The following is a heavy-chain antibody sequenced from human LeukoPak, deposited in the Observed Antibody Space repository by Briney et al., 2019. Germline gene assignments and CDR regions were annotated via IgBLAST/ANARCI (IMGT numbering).Heavy chain of an antibody. D-gene: IGHD3-10*01. CDR2: IWANGNDE. V-gene: IGHV3-33*01. J-gene: IGHJ6*02. Sequence: GGSLRLSCAASAFTFSYYGMHWVRQAPGKGLEWVAVIWANGNDEYYADSVKGRFAISRDNSKNTVYLQMNSLRAEDTAVYYCARVGSGMDVWGQGTTVTVSS. CDR3: ARVGSGMDV. CDR1: AFTFSYYG.